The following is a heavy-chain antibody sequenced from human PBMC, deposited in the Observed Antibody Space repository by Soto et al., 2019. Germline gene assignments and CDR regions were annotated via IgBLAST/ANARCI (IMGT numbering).Heavy chain of an antibody. CDR1: GFTFSSYG. J-gene: IGHJ4*02. V-gene: IGHV3-30*18. Sequence: QVQLVESGGGVVQPGRSLRLSCAASGFTFSSYGMHWVRQAPGKGLEWVAVISYDGSNKYYADSVKGRFTISRDNSKNTLYLQMNSLRAEDTAVYYCAKGTRDILTGYYSYWGQGTLVTVSS. D-gene: IGHD3-9*01. CDR2: ISYDGSNK. CDR3: AKGTRDILTGYYSY.